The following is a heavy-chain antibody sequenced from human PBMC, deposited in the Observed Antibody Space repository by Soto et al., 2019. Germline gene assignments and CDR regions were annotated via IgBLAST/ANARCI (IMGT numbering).Heavy chain of an antibody. V-gene: IGHV3-11*01. CDR1: GFTFSDYN. CDR3: ARDGYRKDGAFDM. D-gene: IGHD5-12*01. J-gene: IGHJ3*02. Sequence: GGSLRLSFAAPGFTFSDYNMSWIRQAPGKGLEWVSYISSSGSTIYYADSVKGRFTISRDNAKNSPYLQMNSLRAEDTAVYYCARDGYRKDGAFDMWGQGTLITFSS. CDR2: ISSSGSTI.